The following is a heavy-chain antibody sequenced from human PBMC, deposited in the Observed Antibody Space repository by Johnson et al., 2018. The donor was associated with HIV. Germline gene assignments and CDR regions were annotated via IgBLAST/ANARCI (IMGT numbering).Heavy chain of an antibody. CDR3: AKGGEVWYGAFDF. J-gene: IGHJ3*01. Sequence: MMLVESGGGVERPGGSLRLSCAGSGFTFDDHGMSWVRQVPGKGLEWVSGINWNGDSTGYADSVKGRFTISNDNAKNSLHLQMNNLRAEDTAVYYCAKGGEVWYGAFDFWGQGTMAIVSS. D-gene: IGHD6-13*01. CDR1: GFTFDDHG. CDR2: INWNGDST. V-gene: IGHV3-20*04.